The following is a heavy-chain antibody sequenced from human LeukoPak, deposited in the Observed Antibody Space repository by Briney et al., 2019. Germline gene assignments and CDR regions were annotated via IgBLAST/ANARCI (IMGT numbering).Heavy chain of an antibody. CDR1: GFTFSSYG. Sequence: GGSLRLSCAASGFTFSSYGMHWVRQAPGKGLEWVAVISYDGSNKYYADSVKGRFTISRDNFKNTLYLQMNSLRAEDTAVYYCAKGDSSSWYGRYYYYGMDVWGKGTTVTVSS. D-gene: IGHD6-13*01. CDR2: ISYDGSNK. CDR3: AKGDSSSWYGRYYYYGMDV. J-gene: IGHJ6*04. V-gene: IGHV3-30*18.